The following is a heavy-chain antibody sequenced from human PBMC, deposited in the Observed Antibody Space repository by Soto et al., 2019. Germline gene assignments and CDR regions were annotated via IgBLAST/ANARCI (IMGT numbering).Heavy chain of an antibody. CDR2: INLGSTYT. Sequence: GGSLRLSCVASGFTFSDFYMSWIRQAPGKGLEWISYINLGSTYTKYADSVKGRFTTSRDNAKNSLYLQMNNLTAEDTAVYYCARDMNSGTYHDYWGQGTLVTVSS. D-gene: IGHD1-26*01. CDR3: ARDMNSGTYHDY. J-gene: IGHJ4*02. CDR1: GFTFSDFY. V-gene: IGHV3-11*06.